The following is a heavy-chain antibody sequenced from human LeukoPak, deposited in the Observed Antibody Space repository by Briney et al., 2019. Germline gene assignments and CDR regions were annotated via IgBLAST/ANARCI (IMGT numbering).Heavy chain of an antibody. Sequence: PGGSLRLSFTASGFNFNIYWMTWVRQAPGKGLEWVANIKQDGSEKYYVDSVKGRFTISRDNAKNSLYLQMNSLRAEDTAVYYCARRGLPDVWGKGTTVTVSS. CDR2: IKQDGSEK. D-gene: IGHD2-15*01. J-gene: IGHJ6*04. V-gene: IGHV3-7*01. CDR3: ARRGLPDV. CDR1: GFNFNIYW.